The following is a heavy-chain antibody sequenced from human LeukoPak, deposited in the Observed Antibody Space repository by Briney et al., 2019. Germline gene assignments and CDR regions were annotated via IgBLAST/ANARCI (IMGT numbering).Heavy chain of an antibody. D-gene: IGHD3-22*01. CDR3: ARWKACNYDSSGYYHQGLYWYFDL. Sequence: SETLSLTCTVSGGSISSYYWSWIRQPPGKGLKWIGYIYYSGSTNYNPSLKSRVTISVDTSKNQFSLKLSSVTAADTAVYYCARWKACNYDSSGYYHQGLYWYFDLWGRGTLVTVSS. CDR2: IYYSGST. V-gene: IGHV4-59*01. CDR1: GGSISSYY. J-gene: IGHJ2*01.